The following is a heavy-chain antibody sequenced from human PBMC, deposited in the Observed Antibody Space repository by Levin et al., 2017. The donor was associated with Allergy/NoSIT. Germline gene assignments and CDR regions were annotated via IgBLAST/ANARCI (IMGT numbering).Heavy chain of an antibody. Sequence: GESLKISCAASGFTFSSYGMHWVRQAPGKGLEWVAVISYDGSNKYYADSVKGRFTISRDNSKNTLYLQMNSLRAEDTAVYYCAKAAVYYGSGSPNSTTDYYYYYYMDGWGKGTTVTVSS. CDR3: AKAAVYYGSGSPNSTTDYYYYYYMDG. CDR2: ISYDGSNK. J-gene: IGHJ6*03. D-gene: IGHD3-10*01. V-gene: IGHV3-30*18. CDR1: GFTFSSYG.